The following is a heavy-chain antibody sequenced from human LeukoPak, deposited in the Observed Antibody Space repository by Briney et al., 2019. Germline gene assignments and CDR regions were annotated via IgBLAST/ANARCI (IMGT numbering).Heavy chain of an antibody. J-gene: IGHJ4*02. CDR3: ARWGGVVVVPPAGLDS. D-gene: IGHD2-2*01. Sequence: SETLSLTCAVYGGSFSGYYWSWIRQPPGKGLEWIGEINHSGSTNYNPSLKSRVTISVDRSKNQFSLRLSSVTAADTAVYYCARWGGVVVVPPAGLDSWGQGILVTVSS. V-gene: IGHV4-34*01. CDR2: INHSGST. CDR1: GGSFSGYY.